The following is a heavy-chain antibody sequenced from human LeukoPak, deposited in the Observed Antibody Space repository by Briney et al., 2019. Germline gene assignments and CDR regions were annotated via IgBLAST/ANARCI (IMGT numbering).Heavy chain of an antibody. Sequence: ASVKVSCKASGYTFTSYDINWVRQATGQGLEWMGWMNPNSGNTGYAQKFQGRVTMTRNTSISTAYMELGSLRSEDTAVYYCATPGWSAERPFDYWGQGTPVTVSS. J-gene: IGHJ4*02. CDR3: ATPGWSAERPFDY. D-gene: IGHD6-19*01. CDR2: MNPNSGNT. CDR1: GYTFTSYD. V-gene: IGHV1-8*01.